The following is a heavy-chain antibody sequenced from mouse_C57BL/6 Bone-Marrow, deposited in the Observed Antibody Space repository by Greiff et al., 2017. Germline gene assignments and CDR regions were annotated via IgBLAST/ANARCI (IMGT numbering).Heavy chain of an antibody. D-gene: IGHD1-1*01. CDR2: INPNNGGT. V-gene: IGHV1-22*01. CDR3: ARGYYGSLSYAMDY. J-gene: IGHJ4*01. Sequence: EVKLQESGPELVKPGASVKMSCKASGYTFTDYNMHWVKQSHGKSLEWIGYINPNNGGTSYNQKFKGKATLTVNKSSSTAYMELRSLTSEDSAVYYCARGYYGSLSYAMDYWGQGTSVTVSS. CDR1: GYTFTDYN.